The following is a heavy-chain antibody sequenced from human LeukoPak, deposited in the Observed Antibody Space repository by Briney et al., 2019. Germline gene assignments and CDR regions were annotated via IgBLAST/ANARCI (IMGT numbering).Heavy chain of an antibody. CDR3: ARDISAGIYMYEY. CDR1: GYIFTGHY. V-gene: IGHV1-2*02. D-gene: IGHD2-15*01. J-gene: IGHJ4*02. CDR2: INPNSGGT. Sequence: ASVKVSCKASGYIFTGHYMHWVRQAPGQGLEWMGWINPNSGGTEYAQKFQGRVNMTRDTSISTTYMELRRLTSDDTAVYYCARDISAGIYMYEYWGQGSLVTVSS.